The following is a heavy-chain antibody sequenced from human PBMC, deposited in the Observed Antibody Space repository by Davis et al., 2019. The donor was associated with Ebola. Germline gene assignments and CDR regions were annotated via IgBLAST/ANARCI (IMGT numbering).Heavy chain of an antibody. J-gene: IGHJ6*02. CDR2: ISSSSSYI. CDR1: GFTFSSYS. V-gene: IGHV3-21*01. CDR3: ARWNFGVGRYGMDV. Sequence: GESLKISCAASGFTFSSYSMNWVRQAPGKGLEWVSSISSSSSYIYYADSVKGRFTISRDNAKNSLYLQMNSLRAEDTAVYYCARWNFGVGRYGMDVWGQGTTVTVSS. D-gene: IGHD3-3*01.